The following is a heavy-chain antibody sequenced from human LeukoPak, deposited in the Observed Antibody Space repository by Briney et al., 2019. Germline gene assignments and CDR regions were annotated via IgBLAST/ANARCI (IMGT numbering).Heavy chain of an antibody. D-gene: IGHD3-10*01. Sequence: GASVKVSCKASGYTFTGYYMHWVRQAPGQGLEWMGWINPNSGGTNYAQKFQGRVTMTRDTSISTAYMELSMLRSDDTAVYYCARDRVLWFGEFDFDYWGQGTLVTVSS. CDR1: GYTFTGYY. J-gene: IGHJ4*02. CDR3: ARDRVLWFGEFDFDY. CDR2: INPNSGGT. V-gene: IGHV1-2*02.